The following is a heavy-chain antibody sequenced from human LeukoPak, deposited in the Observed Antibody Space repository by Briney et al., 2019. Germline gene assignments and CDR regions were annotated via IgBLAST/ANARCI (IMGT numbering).Heavy chain of an antibody. D-gene: IGHD3-10*01. CDR3: SRAIWFGKGGPRNNFCSYMDV. Sequence: SAVTVSFKASGYTFTSYRISGLRQAPGQGRDGMGWINAYKGNTNYAHKLQDRVTETTDTSTNTAYMELRNRTSSGTPLCYSSRAIWFGKGGPRNNFCSYMDVWGKGTTVTISS. V-gene: IGHV1-18*01. J-gene: IGHJ6*03. CDR1: GYTFTSYR. CDR2: INAYKGNT.